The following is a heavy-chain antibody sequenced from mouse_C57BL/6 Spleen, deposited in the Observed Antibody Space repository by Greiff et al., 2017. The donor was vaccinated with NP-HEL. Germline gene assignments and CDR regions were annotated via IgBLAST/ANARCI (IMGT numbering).Heavy chain of an antibody. CDR1: GYTFTSYG. V-gene: IGHV1-81*01. D-gene: IGHD1-1*01. CDR2: IYPRSGNT. J-gene: IGHJ1*03. Sequence: VQLQQSGAELARPGASVKLSCKASGYTFTSYGISWVKQRTGQGLEWIGEIYPRSGNTYYTEKFKGKATLTADKSSSTAYMELRSLTSEDSAVYFWARPPFSTTVVARYFDVWGTGTTVTVSS. CDR3: ARPPFSTTVVARYFDV.